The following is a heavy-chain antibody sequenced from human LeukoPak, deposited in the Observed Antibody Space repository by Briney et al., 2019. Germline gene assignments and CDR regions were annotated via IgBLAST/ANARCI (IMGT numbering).Heavy chain of an antibody. CDR1: GFTFSSYA. J-gene: IGHJ4*02. V-gene: IGHV3-23*01. Sequence: GGSLRLSCAASGFTFSSYAMSWVRQAPGKGLEWVSAISGSGGSTYYAGSVKGRFTISRDNSKNTLYLQMNSLRAEDTAVYYCAKDPDDSSGYFYWGQGTLVTVSS. D-gene: IGHD3-22*01. CDR3: AKDPDDSSGYFY. CDR2: ISGSGGST.